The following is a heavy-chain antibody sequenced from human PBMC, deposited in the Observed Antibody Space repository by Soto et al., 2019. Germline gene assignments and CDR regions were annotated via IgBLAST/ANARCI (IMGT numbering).Heavy chain of an antibody. CDR2: ISTYNGDT. Sequence: QVQLVQSGAEVRKPGASVKVSCKASGYTFSTSGMSWLRQAPGQGLEWMGWISTYNGDTNDAPKFQDRVTMTSDTSMSTVYMELRRLRSDDTAGYYCARAGAAPYYYYGMDVWGQGTRVTVSS. CDR3: ARAGAAPYYYYGMDV. CDR1: GYTFSTSG. D-gene: IGHD2-15*01. V-gene: IGHV1-18*01. J-gene: IGHJ6*02.